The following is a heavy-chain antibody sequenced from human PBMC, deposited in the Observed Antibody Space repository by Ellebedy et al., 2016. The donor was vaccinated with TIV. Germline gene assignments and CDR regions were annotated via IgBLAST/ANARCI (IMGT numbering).Heavy chain of an antibody. CDR3: ARDNWDYGGNSNYYYYMDV. D-gene: IGHD4-23*01. J-gene: IGHJ6*03. CDR2: ISAYNGNT. V-gene: IGHV1-18*01. Sequence: ASVKVSCXASGYTFTSYGISWVRQAPGQGLEWMGWISAYNGNTNYAQKLQGRVTMTTDTSTRTAYMELRSLRSDDTAVYYCARDNWDYGGNSNYYYYMDVWGKGTTVTVSS. CDR1: GYTFTSYG.